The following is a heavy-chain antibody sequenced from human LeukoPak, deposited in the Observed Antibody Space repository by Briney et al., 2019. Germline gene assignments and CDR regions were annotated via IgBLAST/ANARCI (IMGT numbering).Heavy chain of an antibody. Sequence: SETLSLTCTVSGGSISRYYWSWIRQPPGKGLEWIGYIYYSGSTNYNPSLKSRVTISLDTSQNQFSLKLSSVTAADTAVYYCARGGPYYYDSSGYYWGQGTLVTVSS. D-gene: IGHD3-22*01. CDR2: IYYSGST. J-gene: IGHJ4*02. CDR3: ARGGPYYYDSSGYY. CDR1: GGSISRYY. V-gene: IGHV4-59*01.